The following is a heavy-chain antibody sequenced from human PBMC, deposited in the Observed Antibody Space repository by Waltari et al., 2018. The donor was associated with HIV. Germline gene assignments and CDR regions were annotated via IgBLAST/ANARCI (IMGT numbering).Heavy chain of an antibody. D-gene: IGHD3-10*02. CDR2: INEDGNTI. J-gene: IGHJ4*02. V-gene: IGHV3-74*01. CDR3: VKDMFGEYDY. Sequence: EVQLVESGGGSVQPGGSLRLSCVVSGFSISTYWMYWVRQTPGKGLVWVARINEDGNTIDHAGSVRGRFTISRDSAKNTLFLQMNSLRDEDTAMYYCVKDMFGEYDYWGQGALVTVSS. CDR1: GFSISTYW.